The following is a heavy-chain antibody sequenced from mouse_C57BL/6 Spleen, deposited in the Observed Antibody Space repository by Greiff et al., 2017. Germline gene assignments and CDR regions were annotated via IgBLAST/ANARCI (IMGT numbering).Heavy chain of an antibody. J-gene: IGHJ1*03. CDR1: GFSLTSYG. D-gene: IGHD2-3*01. CDR3: ARWGLLRYFDV. V-gene: IGHV2-2*01. CDR2: IWSGGST. Sequence: VKLVESGPGLVQPSQRLSITCTVSGFSLTSYGVHWVRQSPGKGLEWLGVIWSGGSTDYNAAFISRLSISKDNSKSQVFFKMNSLQADDTAIYYCARWGLLRYFDVWGTGTTVTVSS.